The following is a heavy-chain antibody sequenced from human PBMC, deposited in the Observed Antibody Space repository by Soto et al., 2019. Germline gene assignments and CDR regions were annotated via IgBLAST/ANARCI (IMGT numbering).Heavy chain of an antibody. J-gene: IGHJ4*02. CDR3: ARTVRDYVWGSYRLPLYFDY. Sequence: PSETLSLTCAVYGGSFSGYYWSWIRQPPGKGLEWIGEINHSGSTNYNPSLKSRVTISVDTSKNQFSLKLSSVTAADTAVYYCARTVRDYVWGSYRLPLYFDYWGQGTLVTVSS. D-gene: IGHD3-16*02. CDR1: GGSFSGYY. V-gene: IGHV4-34*01. CDR2: INHSGST.